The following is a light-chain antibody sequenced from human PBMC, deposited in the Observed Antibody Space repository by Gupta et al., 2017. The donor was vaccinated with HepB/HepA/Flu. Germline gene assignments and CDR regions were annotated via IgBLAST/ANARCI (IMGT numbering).Light chain of an antibody. J-gene: IGLJ2*01. V-gene: IGLV3-1*01. CDR1: KLGDKY. Sequence: SYELTQPPSVSVSPGQKASITCSGAKLGDKYACWYQQKPGQSPVLGIYQDSKGPSGIPERFFGSNSGNQANLTISGNQGIDEAEYYWQAWESRSVVFGGGTKLTVL. CDR3: QAWESRSVV. CDR2: QDS.